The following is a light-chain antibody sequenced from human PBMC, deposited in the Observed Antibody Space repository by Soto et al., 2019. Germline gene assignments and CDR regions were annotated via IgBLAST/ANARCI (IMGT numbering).Light chain of an antibody. V-gene: IGKV3-20*01. Sequence: EIVLTQSSGTLSLSPGERATLSCRASQSVGSNYLAWYQQNPGQAPRLLIYGASSRATGIPDRFSGSGSGTDFTLTISRLEPEDFALYYCQQYGSSRWTFGQGTKVDIK. J-gene: IGKJ1*01. CDR1: QSVGSNY. CDR2: GAS. CDR3: QQYGSSRWT.